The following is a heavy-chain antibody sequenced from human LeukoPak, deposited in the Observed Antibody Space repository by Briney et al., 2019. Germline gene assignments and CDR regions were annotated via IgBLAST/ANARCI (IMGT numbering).Heavy chain of an antibody. CDR1: GGTFSSYA. J-gene: IGHJ6*02. Sequence: SVKVSCKASGGTFSSYAISWVRQAPGQGLEWMGGIIPIFGTADYAQKFQGRVTITADESTSTAYMELSSLRSEDTAVYYCAAYTAVAGTLLDYYYYYGMDVWGQGTTVTVSS. CDR2: IIPIFGTA. CDR3: AAYTAVAGTLLDYYYYYGMDV. D-gene: IGHD6-19*01. V-gene: IGHV1-69*13.